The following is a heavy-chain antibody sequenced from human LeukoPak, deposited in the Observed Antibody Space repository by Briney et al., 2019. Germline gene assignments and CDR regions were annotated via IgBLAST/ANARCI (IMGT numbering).Heavy chain of an antibody. CDR1: GFTFSSYS. Sequence: GGSLRLSCAPSGFTFSSYSMNSVREAPGKGLKWGSSISSSSSYIYCADSVKGRFTISRDNAKNSLYLQMNSLRAEDTAVYYCARADRITMIVVVSVPYYGMDVWGQGTTVTVSS. V-gene: IGHV3-21*01. CDR2: ISSSSSYI. D-gene: IGHD3-22*01. J-gene: IGHJ6*02. CDR3: ARADRITMIVVVSVPYYGMDV.